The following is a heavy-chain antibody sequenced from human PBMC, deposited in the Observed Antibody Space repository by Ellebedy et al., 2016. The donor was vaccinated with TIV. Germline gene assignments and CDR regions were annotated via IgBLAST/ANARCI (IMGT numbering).Heavy chain of an antibody. CDR2: IYPGDSDT. Sequence: PGGSLRLSCKGSGYSFTSYWIGWVRQMPGKGLEWMGIIYPGDSDTRYSPSFQGQVTISADKSISTAYLQWSSLKASVTAMYYCARSAYGKLLFGWFGPWGQGTLVTVSS. J-gene: IGHJ5*02. D-gene: IGHD3-10*02. CDR1: GYSFTSYW. V-gene: IGHV5-51*01. CDR3: ARSAYGKLLFGWFGP.